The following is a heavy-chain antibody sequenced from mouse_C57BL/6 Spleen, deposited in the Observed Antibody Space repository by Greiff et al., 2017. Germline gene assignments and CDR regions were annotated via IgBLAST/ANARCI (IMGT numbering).Heavy chain of an antibody. V-gene: IGHV1-9*01. Sequence: VKLLESGAELMKPGASVKLSCKATGYTFTGYWIEWVKQRPGHGLEWIGELLPGSGSTNYNQKFKGKSTLTVDKSSSTAYMQLSSLTSEDSAVYYCARGRGSYWYFDVWGTGTTVTVSS. CDR1: GYTFTGYW. CDR3: ARGRGSYWYFDV. CDR2: LLPGSGST. J-gene: IGHJ1*03.